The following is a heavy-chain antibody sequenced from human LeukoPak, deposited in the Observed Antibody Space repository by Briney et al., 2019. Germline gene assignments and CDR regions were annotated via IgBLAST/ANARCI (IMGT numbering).Heavy chain of an antibody. J-gene: IGHJ5*02. V-gene: IGHV3-23*01. CDR1: GFTFSSYA. Sequence: GGSLGLSCAASGFTFSSYAMSWVRQAPGKGLEWVSAISGSGGSTYYADSVKGRFTISRDNSKNTLYLQMNSLRAEDTAVYYCAKDPRYCSSTSCSNNWFDPWGQGTLVTVSS. CDR3: AKDPRYCSSTSCSNNWFDP. CDR2: ISGSGGST. D-gene: IGHD2-2*01.